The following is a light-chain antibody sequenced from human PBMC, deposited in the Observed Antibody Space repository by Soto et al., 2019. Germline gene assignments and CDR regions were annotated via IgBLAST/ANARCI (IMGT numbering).Light chain of an antibody. CDR3: QQLESYSPIT. CDR1: QGINTF. J-gene: IGKJ5*01. V-gene: IGKV1-9*01. CDR2: AAS. Sequence: IQLTQSPSSLSASVGDRVTITCRASQGINTFLAWYQQKPGKAPKLLIYAASTLQSGVPSRFSGSGSGTDFTLTISSLQPEDFATYYCQQLESYSPITFGQGTRLEIK.